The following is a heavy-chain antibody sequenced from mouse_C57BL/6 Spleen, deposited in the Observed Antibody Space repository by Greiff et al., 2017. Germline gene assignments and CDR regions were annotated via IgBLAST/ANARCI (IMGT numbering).Heavy chain of an antibody. D-gene: IGHD3-1*01. J-gene: IGHJ2*01. Sequence: VQLQQSGPALVKPGASVKISCKASGYAFSSSWMNWVKQRPGKGLEWIGRIYPGDGDTNYNGQFQGKGPLTADKSSSTAYMQLSSLTSEDSAVYFGARSGGVLENYFDYWGQGTTLTVSS. V-gene: IGHV1-82*01. CDR2: IYPGDGDT. CDR3: ARSGGVLENYFDY. CDR1: GYAFSSSW.